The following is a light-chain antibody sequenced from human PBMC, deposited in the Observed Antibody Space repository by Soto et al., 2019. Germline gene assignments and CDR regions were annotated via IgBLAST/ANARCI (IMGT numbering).Light chain of an antibody. J-gene: IGLJ2*01. Sequence: QSVLTQPPSASGTPGQRVTISCSGSSSNIGRNTVTWFQQLPGTAPKLLIYSNNQRPSEVPDRFSGSKSGTSASLAISGLQSEDEADYYCAAWDDNLNGVVFGGGTKLTVL. V-gene: IGLV1-44*01. CDR3: AAWDDNLNGVV. CDR2: SNN. CDR1: SSNIGRNT.